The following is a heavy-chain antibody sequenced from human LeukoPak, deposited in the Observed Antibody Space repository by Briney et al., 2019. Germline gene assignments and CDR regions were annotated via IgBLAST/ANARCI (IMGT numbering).Heavy chain of an antibody. CDR3: ARSSREGYDFWSGWTPGNWFDP. J-gene: IGHJ5*02. D-gene: IGHD3-3*01. CDR1: GYTFTSYY. CDR2: INPSGVST. Sequence: GASVKVSCKASGYTFTSYYMHWMRQAPGQGLEWMGIINPSGVSTSYAQKFQGRVTMTRDTSTSTVYMELSSLRSEDTAVYYCARSSREGYDFWSGWTPGNWFDPWGQGTLVTVSS. V-gene: IGHV1-46*01.